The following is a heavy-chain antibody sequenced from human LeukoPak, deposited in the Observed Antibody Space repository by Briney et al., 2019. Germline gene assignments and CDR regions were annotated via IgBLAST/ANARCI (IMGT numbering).Heavy chain of an antibody. CDR3: ARVSGKYYYDSSGYYQY. J-gene: IGHJ4*02. V-gene: IGHV3-30-3*01. CDR2: ISYDGSNK. D-gene: IGHD3-22*01. CDR1: GFTFSSYA. Sequence: PGRSLRLSCAASGFTFSSYAMHWVRQAPGKGLEWVAVISYDGSNKYYADSVKGRFTISRDNSKNTLYLQMNSLRAEDTAVYYCARVSGKYYYDSSGYYQYWGQGTLVTVSS.